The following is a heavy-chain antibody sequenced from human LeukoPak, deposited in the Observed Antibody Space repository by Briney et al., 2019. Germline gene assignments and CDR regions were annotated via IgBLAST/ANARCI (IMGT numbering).Heavy chain of an antibody. D-gene: IGHD6-13*01. V-gene: IGHV3-23*01. CDR2: ISGSGGTT. Sequence: PGGSLRLSCAASGFTFSRYAMSWVRQAPGKGLEWVSSISGSGGTTHYADSVRGRFTISRDNSKNTLYLQMNSLRAEDTAIYYCATGYIGAAGLDYWGQGTLVTVSS. CDR3: ATGYIGAAGLDY. CDR1: GFTFSRYA. J-gene: IGHJ4*02.